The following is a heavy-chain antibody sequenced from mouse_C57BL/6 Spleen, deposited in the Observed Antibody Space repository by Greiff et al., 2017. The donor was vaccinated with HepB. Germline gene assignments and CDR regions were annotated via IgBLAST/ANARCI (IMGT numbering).Heavy chain of an antibody. Sequence: EVQRVESGGGLVKPGGSLKLSCAASGFTFSSYAMSWVRQTPEKRLEWVATISDGGSYTYYPDNVKGRFTISRDNAKNNLYLQMSHLKSEDTAMYYCARDRDSSGYELAYWGQGTLVTVSA. CDR3: ARDRDSSGYELAY. V-gene: IGHV5-4*01. J-gene: IGHJ3*01. D-gene: IGHD3-2*02. CDR2: ISDGGSYT. CDR1: GFTFSSYA.